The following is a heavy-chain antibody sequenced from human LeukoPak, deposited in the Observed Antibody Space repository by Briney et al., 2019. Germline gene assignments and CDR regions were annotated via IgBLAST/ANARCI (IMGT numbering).Heavy chain of an antibody. Sequence: ASVKVSCKASGYTFTSYGTSWVRQAPGQGLEWMGWISAYNGNTNYAQKLQGRVTMTTDTSTSTAYMELRSLRSDDTAVYYCARVGPPYYDFWSGYSTFDYWGQGTLVTVSS. D-gene: IGHD3-3*01. CDR3: ARVGPPYYDFWSGYSTFDY. V-gene: IGHV1-18*01. CDR2: ISAYNGNT. CDR1: GYTFTSYG. J-gene: IGHJ4*02.